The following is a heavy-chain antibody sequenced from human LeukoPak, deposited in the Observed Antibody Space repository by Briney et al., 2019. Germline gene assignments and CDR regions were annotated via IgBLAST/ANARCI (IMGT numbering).Heavy chain of an antibody. V-gene: IGHV5-51*01. Sequence: GESLKISCQGSGYTFNNYWIGWVRRMPGKGLEWMGIIYPGDSDTTYNPSFQGQVTFSADKSISTAYLRWSSLKASDTAIYYCARVGVRGVNGRAYFDYWGQGTLVTVSS. CDR2: IYPGDSDT. D-gene: IGHD3-10*01. CDR1: GYTFNNYW. J-gene: IGHJ4*02. CDR3: ARVGVRGVNGRAYFDY.